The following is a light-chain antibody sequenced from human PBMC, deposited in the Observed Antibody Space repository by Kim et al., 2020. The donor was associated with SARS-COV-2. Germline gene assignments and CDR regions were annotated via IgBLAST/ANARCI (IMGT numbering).Light chain of an antibody. CDR1: RFDIGNNY. V-gene: IGLV1-51*01. Sequence: QSVLTQPPSVSAAPGQKVTISCSGTRFDIGNNYVSWYQQVRGTTPKLLIYDNNKRPSGIPDRFSGSKSGTSATLGITGLETGDEADYYCGTWDSRLTIVVFGGGTQLTVL. J-gene: IGLJ2*01. CDR3: GTWDSRLTIVV. CDR2: DNN.